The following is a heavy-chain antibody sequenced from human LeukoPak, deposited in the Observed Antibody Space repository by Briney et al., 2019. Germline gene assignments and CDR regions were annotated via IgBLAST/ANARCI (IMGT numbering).Heavy chain of an antibody. J-gene: IGHJ4*02. CDR2: INHSGST. CDR1: GGSFNGYY. Sequence: SETLSLTCAVYGGSFNGYYWSWIRQPPGKGLEWIGEINHSGSTNYNPSLKGRVTISVDTSKNQFSLKLSSVTAADTAVYYCARGIYTDWGQGTLVTVSS. V-gene: IGHV4-34*01. CDR3: ARGIYTD. D-gene: IGHD2-2*02.